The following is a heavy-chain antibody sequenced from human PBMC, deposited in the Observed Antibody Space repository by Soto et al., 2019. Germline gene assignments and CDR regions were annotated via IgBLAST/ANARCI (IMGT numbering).Heavy chain of an antibody. D-gene: IGHD3-3*01. Sequence: EVQLLESGGGLVQPGGSLRLSCAASGFTFSSYAMSWVRQAPGKGLEWVSAISGSGGSTYYADSVKGRFIISRDNSKNTLYLQMNSLRAEDTAVYYCAKEQYYDFWSGVNWFDPWGQGTLVTVSS. CDR2: ISGSGGST. V-gene: IGHV3-23*01. CDR3: AKEQYYDFWSGVNWFDP. J-gene: IGHJ5*02. CDR1: GFTFSSYA.